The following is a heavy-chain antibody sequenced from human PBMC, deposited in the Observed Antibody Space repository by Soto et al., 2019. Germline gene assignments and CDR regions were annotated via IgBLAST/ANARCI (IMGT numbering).Heavy chain of an antibody. Sequence: PSETLSLTCTVSGGSISSSSYYWGWIRQPPGKGLEWIGSIYYSGSTYYNPSLKSRVTISVDTSKNQFSLKLSSVTAADTAVYYCARIGYDFWSGKLGSDYWGQGTLVTVSS. CDR2: IYYSGST. CDR1: GGSISSSSYY. D-gene: IGHD3-3*01. J-gene: IGHJ4*02. V-gene: IGHV4-39*01. CDR3: ARIGYDFWSGKLGSDY.